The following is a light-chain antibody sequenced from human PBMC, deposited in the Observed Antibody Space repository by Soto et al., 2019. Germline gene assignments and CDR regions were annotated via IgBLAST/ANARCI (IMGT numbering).Light chain of an antibody. CDR2: EDT. V-gene: IGLV2-23*01. CDR3: CSYAGTGFPWL. Sequence: QAVVPQPASVSGSPVQSITISCTATNSEVCSVNLVSWYQHHPGKAHKILFYEDTRAPSGLPIRLSASKSGNTASLTIAGLQAEDEADYYCCSYAGTGFPWLFGGGTKLPVL. CDR1: NSEVCSVNL. J-gene: IGLJ3*02.